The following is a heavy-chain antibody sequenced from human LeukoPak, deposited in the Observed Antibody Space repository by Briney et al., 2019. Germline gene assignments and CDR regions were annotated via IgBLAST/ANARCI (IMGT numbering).Heavy chain of an antibody. Sequence: GESLKISCKGSGYSFTSYWIGWVRQMPGKGLEWMGIIYPGDSDTRYSPSFQGQVTISADKSISTAYLQWSSLKASDTAMYYCARLGDSGYAGGKLDYWGQGTLVTVSS. CDR1: GYSFTSYW. D-gene: IGHD5-12*01. CDR3: ARLGDSGYAGGKLDY. CDR2: IYPGDSDT. J-gene: IGHJ4*02. V-gene: IGHV5-51*01.